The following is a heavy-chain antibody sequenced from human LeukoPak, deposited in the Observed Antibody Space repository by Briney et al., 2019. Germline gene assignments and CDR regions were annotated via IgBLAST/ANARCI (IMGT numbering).Heavy chain of an antibody. CDR1: GFTFSSYS. Sequence: GGSLRPSCAASGFTFSSYSMNWVRQAPGKGLEWVSSISSSSSYIYYADSVKGRFTISRDNAKNSLYLQMNSLRAEDTAVYYCASSGSDYYGSGSYGPFDYWGQGTLVTVSS. CDR3: ASSGSDYYGSGSYGPFDY. CDR2: ISSSSSYI. V-gene: IGHV3-21*01. J-gene: IGHJ4*02. D-gene: IGHD3-10*01.